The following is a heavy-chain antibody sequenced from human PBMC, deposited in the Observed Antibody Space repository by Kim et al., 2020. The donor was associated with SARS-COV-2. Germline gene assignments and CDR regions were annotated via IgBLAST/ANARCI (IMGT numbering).Heavy chain of an antibody. CDR3: APRVVRFSGAGVPFDY. V-gene: IGHV3-23*01. Sequence: GGSLRLSCAASGFTFSGHAMSWVRQPPGKGLQWVSAISGSGDSTHYADSVQGRFTISRDNSRNTLYLQMNSLRAEDTAMYYRAPRVVRFSGAGVPFDYWGQGALVIVSS. J-gene: IGHJ4*02. CDR2: ISGSGDST. D-gene: IGHD3-3*01. CDR1: GFTFSGHA.